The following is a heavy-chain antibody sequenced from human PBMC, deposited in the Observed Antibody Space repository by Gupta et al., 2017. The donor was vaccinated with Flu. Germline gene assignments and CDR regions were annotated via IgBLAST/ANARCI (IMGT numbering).Heavy chain of an antibody. CDR1: YY. J-gene: IGHJ5*01. CDR2: VFDSGDT. CDR3: ARRRRHSGSYYWFDS. Sequence: YYWSWLRQPPGQTLEWIGYVFDSGDTHYNPSLSSRVVISADTSRNRFSLNLTSVTTADTAMYYCARRRRHSGSYYWFDSWGQGTLVTVSS. V-gene: IGHV4-61*07. D-gene: IGHD1-26*01.